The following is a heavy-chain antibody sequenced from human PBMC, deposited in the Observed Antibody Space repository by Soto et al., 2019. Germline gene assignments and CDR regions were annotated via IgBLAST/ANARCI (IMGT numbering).Heavy chain of an antibody. Sequence: SETLSLTCTVSGGSISSGGYYWSWIRQHPGKGLEWIGYIYYSGSTYYNPSLKSRVTISVDKSKNQFSLKLSSVTAADTAVYYCARVLSIAATKRFDPWGQGTLVTV. CDR1: GGSISSGGYY. V-gene: IGHV4-31*03. CDR3: ARVLSIAATKRFDP. J-gene: IGHJ5*02. CDR2: IYYSGST. D-gene: IGHD6-6*01.